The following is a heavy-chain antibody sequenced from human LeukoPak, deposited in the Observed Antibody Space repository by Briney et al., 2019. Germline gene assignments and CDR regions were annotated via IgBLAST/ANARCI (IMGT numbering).Heavy chain of an antibody. CDR3: ARDREEDYYMDV. CDR2: ISSSSRYI. CDR1: AFTYNYYR. Sequence: GGSLRLSCAASAFTYNYYRMNWVRQAPGKGLEWVSSISSSSRYIYYADSVKGRFTISRDNAKNSLYLQMNSLRAEDTAVYYCARDREEDYYMDVWGKGTTVTVSS. V-gene: IGHV3-21*01. J-gene: IGHJ6*03.